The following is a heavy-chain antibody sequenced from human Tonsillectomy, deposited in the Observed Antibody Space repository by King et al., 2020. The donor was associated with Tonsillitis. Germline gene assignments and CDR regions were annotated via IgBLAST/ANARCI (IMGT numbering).Heavy chain of an antibody. V-gene: IGHV3-7*01. Sequence: VQLVESGGGVVQPGGSLRLSCAPSGFTFNNYWMSWVRQAPGKGLEWVANIKQDGSVKYYVDLVRGRFTISRDNAKNSLYLQVNTLRAEDTAVYYCARLEGGDWSLYFEYLGQGTLFTVSS. J-gene: IGHJ4*02. CDR2: IKQDGSVK. CDR1: GFTFNNYW. D-gene: IGHD3-9*01. CDR3: ARLEGGDWSLYFEY.